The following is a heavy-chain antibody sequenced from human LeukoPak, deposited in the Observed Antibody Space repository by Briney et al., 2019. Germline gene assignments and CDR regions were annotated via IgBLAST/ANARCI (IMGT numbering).Heavy chain of an antibody. CDR1: GFTFTDYW. Sequence: GGSLRLSCAVSGFTFTDYWMTWVRQAPGKGLEWVANINEDETEKFYVDSVVGRFTISRDNGKNFLYLQMNSLRAEDTAVYYCAKSGGFFDTWGQGTLVTVSS. CDR2: INEDETEK. V-gene: IGHV3-7*01. J-gene: IGHJ5*02. D-gene: IGHD1-26*01. CDR3: AKSGGFFDT.